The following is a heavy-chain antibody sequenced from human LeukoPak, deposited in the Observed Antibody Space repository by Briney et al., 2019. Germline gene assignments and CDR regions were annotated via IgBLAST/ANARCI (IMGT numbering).Heavy chain of an antibody. J-gene: IGHJ4*02. CDR3: ARVGERLQFQFDY. CDR2: IYYSGST. D-gene: IGHD5-24*01. V-gene: IGHV4-39*07. CDR1: GGSISSSSYY. Sequence: SETLSLPCTVSGGSISSSSYYWRWIRQPPGKGLEWIGSIYYSGSTYYNPPLKSRVTISVDTSKNQFSLKLSSVTAADTAVYYCARVGERLQFQFDYWGQGTLVTVSS.